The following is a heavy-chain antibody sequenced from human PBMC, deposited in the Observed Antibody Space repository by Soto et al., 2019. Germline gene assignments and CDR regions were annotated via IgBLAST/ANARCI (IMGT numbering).Heavy chain of an antibody. J-gene: IGHJ4*02. CDR2: ISWNSGSI. CDR3: AKDISTPHTVMVL. Sequence: PGGSLRLSCAASGFTFDDYAMHWVRQAPGKGLEWVSGISWNSGSIGYADSVKGRFTISRDNAKNSLYLQMNSLRAEDTALYYCAKDISTPHTVMVLWGQGSLDTGSS. D-gene: IGHD5-18*01. V-gene: IGHV3-9*01. CDR1: GFTFDDYA.